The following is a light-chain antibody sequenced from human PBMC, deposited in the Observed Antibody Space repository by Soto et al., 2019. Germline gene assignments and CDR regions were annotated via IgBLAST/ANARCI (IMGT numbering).Light chain of an antibody. V-gene: IGLV2-23*01. CDR1: SSDVGSYNL. Sequence: QSVLTQPASVSGSPGQSITISCTGTSSDVGSYNLVSWYQQHPGKAPKLMIYEGSKRPSGVSNRFSGSKSGNTASLTISGLQAEDEADYYCCSYGGSSTWVLGTGTKVTVL. J-gene: IGLJ1*01. CDR2: EGS. CDR3: CSYGGSSTWV.